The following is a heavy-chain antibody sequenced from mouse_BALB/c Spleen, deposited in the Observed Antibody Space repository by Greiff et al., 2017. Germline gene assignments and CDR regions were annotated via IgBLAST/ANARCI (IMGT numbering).Heavy chain of an antibody. CDR2: ISSGGGST. V-gene: IGHV5-12-1*01. J-gene: IGHJ4*01. CDR1: GFAFSSYD. CDR3: ARHGGGYGNYVGYYAMDY. Sequence: EVMLVESGGGLVKPGGSLKLSCAASGFAFSSYDMSWVRQTPEKRLEWVAYISSGGGSTYYPDTVKGRFTISRDNAKNTLYLQMSSLKSEDTAMYYCARHGGGYGNYVGYYAMDYWGQGTSVTVSS. D-gene: IGHD2-1*01.